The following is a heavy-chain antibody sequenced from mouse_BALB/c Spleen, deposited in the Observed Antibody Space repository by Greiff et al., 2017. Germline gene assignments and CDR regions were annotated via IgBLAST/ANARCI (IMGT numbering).Heavy chain of an antibody. V-gene: IGHV5-17*02. CDR1: GFTFSSFG. CDR2: ISSGSSTI. CDR3: AVGAMDY. J-gene: IGHJ4*01. Sequence: EVNLVESGGGLVQPGGSRKLSCAASGFTFSSFGMHWVRQAPEKGLEWVAYISSGSSTIYYADTVKGRFTISRDNPKNTLFLQMTSLRSEDTAMYYCAVGAMDYWGQGTSVTVSS.